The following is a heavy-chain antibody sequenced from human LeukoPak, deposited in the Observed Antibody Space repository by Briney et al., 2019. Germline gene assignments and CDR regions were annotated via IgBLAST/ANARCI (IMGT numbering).Heavy chain of an antibody. D-gene: IGHD3-3*01. CDR2: IYYSGST. CDR3: ARERPYDFWSGYYSDGMDV. J-gene: IGHJ6*02. Sequence: PSETLSLTCTVSGGSISSYYWSWIRQPPGKGLEWIGYIYYSGSTNYNPSLKSRVTISVDTSKNQFSLKLSSVTAADTAVYYCARERPYDFWSGYYSDGMDVWGQGTTVTVSS. V-gene: IGHV4-59*01. CDR1: GGSISSYY.